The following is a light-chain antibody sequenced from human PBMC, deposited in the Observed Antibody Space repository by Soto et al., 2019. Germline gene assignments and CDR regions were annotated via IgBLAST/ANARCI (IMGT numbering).Light chain of an antibody. J-gene: IGLJ1*01. CDR3: SSYTGTNNFGV. CDR1: SSDVGGYNY. Sequence: QSALTQPPSASGSPGQSVTISCTGSSSDVGGYNYVSWYQQHPGKAPKLVIYEVRTRPSGVPDRFSGSKSGNTASLTVSGLKAEDEADHCCSSYTGTNNFGVFGPGTNLTVL. V-gene: IGLV2-8*01. CDR2: EVR.